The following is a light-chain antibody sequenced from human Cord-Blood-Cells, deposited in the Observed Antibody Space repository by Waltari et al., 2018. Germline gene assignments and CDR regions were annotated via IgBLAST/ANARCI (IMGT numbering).Light chain of an antibody. CDR3: QQSYSTPFT. Sequence: DIQMSQTLSSLSVSVGDRVTTTCRASQSISSYLTWYQQKPGKAPKLLIYAASSLQSGVPSRFSGSGSGTDFTLTISSLQPEDFATYYCQQSYSTPFTFGPGTKVEIK. CDR1: QSISSY. V-gene: IGKV1-39*01. J-gene: IGKJ3*01. CDR2: AAS.